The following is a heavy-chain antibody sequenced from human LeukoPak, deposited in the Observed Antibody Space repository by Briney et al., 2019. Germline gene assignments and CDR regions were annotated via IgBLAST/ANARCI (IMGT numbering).Heavy chain of an antibody. J-gene: IGHJ4*02. CDR2: ISATGGNI. D-gene: IGHD3-10*01. CDR3: AKETETRGYFDY. V-gene: IGHV3-23*01. Sequence: GGSLRLSCAASGFTFDNFAMNWVRRAPGKALEWVSSISATGGNIYYADSVEGQFTISRDNSKSTLYLEMNSLRVEDTAIYYCAKETETRGYFDYWGQGTLVTVSS. CDR1: GFTFDNFA.